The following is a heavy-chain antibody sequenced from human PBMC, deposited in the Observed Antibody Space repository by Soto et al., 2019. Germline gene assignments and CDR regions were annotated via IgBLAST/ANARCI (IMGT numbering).Heavy chain of an antibody. CDR3: ATDGGGRPFDY. Sequence: QVQLVESGGGVVQPGRSLRLSCAASEITFSNYGMHWVRQAPGEGLEWVAVIWSDGSNKIYADSVKGRFTISRDNSKNTLYLEMNSLRVEDPAVYYCATDGGGRPFDYWGQGTLVTVSS. J-gene: IGHJ4*02. V-gene: IGHV3-33*01. CDR1: EITFSNYG. D-gene: IGHD2-15*01. CDR2: IWSDGSNK.